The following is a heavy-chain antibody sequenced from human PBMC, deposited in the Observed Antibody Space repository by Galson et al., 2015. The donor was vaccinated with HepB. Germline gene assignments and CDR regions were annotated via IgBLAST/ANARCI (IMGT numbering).Heavy chain of an antibody. CDR1: GDSVSSNSAA. CDR2: TYYRSKWYN. Sequence: CAISGDSVSSNSAAWNWIRQTPSRGLEWLGRTYYRSKWYNDYAVSVKSRITIKADTSKNQFSLQVNSVTPEDTAVYYCARGEMLEWGQGTLVTISS. CDR3: ARGEMLE. J-gene: IGHJ4*02. D-gene: IGHD5-24*01. V-gene: IGHV6-1*01.